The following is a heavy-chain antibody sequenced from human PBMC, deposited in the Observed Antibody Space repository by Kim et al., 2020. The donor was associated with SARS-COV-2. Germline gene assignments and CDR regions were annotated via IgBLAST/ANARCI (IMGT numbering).Heavy chain of an antibody. CDR2: IWYDGSNK. D-gene: IGHD6-13*01. CDR3: ARGYGAAAGIYY. CDR1: GFTFSSYG. V-gene: IGHV3-33*01. Sequence: GGSLRLSCAASGFTFSSYGMHWVRQAPGKGLEWVAVIWYDGSNKYYADSVKGRFTISRDNSKNTLYLQMNSLRAEDTAVYYCARGYGAAAGIYYWGQGTLVTVSS. J-gene: IGHJ4*02.